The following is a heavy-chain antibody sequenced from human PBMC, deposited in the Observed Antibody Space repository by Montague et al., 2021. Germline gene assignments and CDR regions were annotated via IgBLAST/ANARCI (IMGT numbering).Heavy chain of an antibody. CDR3: ARVFSSWYVGWFDP. CDR1: GASITSGGYY. V-gene: IGHV4-39*07. CDR2: IYYSGNS. J-gene: IGHJ5*02. D-gene: IGHD6-13*01. Sequence: SETLSLTCTVSGASITSGGYYWTWIRQPAGKGLEWIGSIYYSGNSFYQPSLKSRITMAVDTSKNQFSLKLSSVTAADTAIYYCARVFSSWYVGWFDPWGQGTLVTVSS.